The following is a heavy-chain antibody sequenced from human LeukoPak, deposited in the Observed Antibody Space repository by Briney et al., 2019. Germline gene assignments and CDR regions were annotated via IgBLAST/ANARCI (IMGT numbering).Heavy chain of an antibody. CDR2: ISYSGST. Sequence: SETLSLTCTVSGGSISSSGYYWGWIRQPPGKGLEWIGSISYSGSTSYNPSLKSRVTISLDTSKNQFSLKLSSVTAADTAMYYCARGRYRGYYLTYYFDYWGQGTLVTVSS. CDR1: GGSISSSGYY. CDR3: ARGRYRGYYLTYYFDY. J-gene: IGHJ4*02. D-gene: IGHD3-22*01. V-gene: IGHV4-39*07.